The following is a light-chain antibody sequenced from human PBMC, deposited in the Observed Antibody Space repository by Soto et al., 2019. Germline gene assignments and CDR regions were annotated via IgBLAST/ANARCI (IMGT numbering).Light chain of an antibody. CDR2: GAS. Sequence: EVVLTQSPGTLSLSPGDRATLSCSASQGVSANYLAWYQQKLGQAPRLLIYGASGRATGTPDRFSGNGSVTGFTLTVSRLEPEDFAIYHCHQYGSTPFTFGPGTKVDI. CDR1: QGVSANY. J-gene: IGKJ3*01. CDR3: HQYGSTPFT. V-gene: IGKV3-20*01.